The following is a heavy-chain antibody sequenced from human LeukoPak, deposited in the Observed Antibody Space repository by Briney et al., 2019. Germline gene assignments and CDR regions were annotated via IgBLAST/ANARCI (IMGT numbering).Heavy chain of an antibody. J-gene: IGHJ6*03. CDR2: INTNTGNP. D-gene: IGHD2-15*01. CDR1: VYTFTSYA. CDR3: ARKSVAATPRDIVYQYYSMDV. Sequence: ASVKVSCKASVYTFTSYAMNWVRQAPGQGLEWMGWINTNTGNPTYAQGFTGRFVFSLGTSVSTAYLQISSLKAEDTAVYYCARKSVAATPRDIVYQYYSMDVWGKGTTVTVSS. V-gene: IGHV7-4-1*02.